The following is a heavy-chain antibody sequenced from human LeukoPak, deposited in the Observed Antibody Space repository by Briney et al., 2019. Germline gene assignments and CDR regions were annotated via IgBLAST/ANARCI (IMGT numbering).Heavy chain of an antibody. CDR1: GFTFSTYW. V-gene: IGHV3-7*01. J-gene: IGHJ4*02. CDR3: ARQGTSHFDY. Sequence: GGSLRLPCAGSGFTFSTYWLSWVRQAPGKGLEWVANIKEDGSEKYYVDSVKGRFTISRDNAKNSLYLQMNSLRAEDTAVYYCARQGTSHFDYWGQGTLVTVSS. CDR2: IKEDGSEK.